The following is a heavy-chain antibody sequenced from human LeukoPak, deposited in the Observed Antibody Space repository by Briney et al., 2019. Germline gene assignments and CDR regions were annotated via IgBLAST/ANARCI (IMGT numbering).Heavy chain of an antibody. Sequence: GGSLRLSCAASGFTFSSYAMSWVRQAPGKGLGWVSAISGSGGSTYYADSVKGRFTISRDNSKNTLYLQMNSLRAEDTAVYYCAKCPEDGYNFDYWGQGTLVTVSS. CDR2: ISGSGGST. CDR1: GFTFSSYA. CDR3: AKCPEDGYNFDY. J-gene: IGHJ4*02. V-gene: IGHV3-23*01. D-gene: IGHD5-24*01.